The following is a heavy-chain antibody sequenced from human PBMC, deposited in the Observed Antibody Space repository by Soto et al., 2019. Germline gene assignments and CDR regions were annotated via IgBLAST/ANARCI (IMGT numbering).Heavy chain of an antibody. Sequence: QVQLVESGGGVVQPGRSLRLSCAASGFTFSSYGMHWVRQAPDKGLELVAVMSYDGSYKYYADSVKGRFTISRDNSKKTLYLQMNSLRAEDTALYYCAKVTGNWNDADGFDIWGQGTMVTVSS. D-gene: IGHD1-20*01. CDR2: MSYDGSYK. CDR3: AKVTGNWNDADGFDI. CDR1: GFTFSSYG. V-gene: IGHV3-30*18. J-gene: IGHJ3*02.